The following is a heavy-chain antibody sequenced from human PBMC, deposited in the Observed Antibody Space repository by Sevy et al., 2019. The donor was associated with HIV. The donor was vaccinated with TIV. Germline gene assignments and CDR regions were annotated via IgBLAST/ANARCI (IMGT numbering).Heavy chain of an antibody. CDR1: GFTFSSYN. D-gene: IGHD3-22*01. CDR2: ISSSSSYI. J-gene: IGHJ6*03. Sequence: GGSLRLSCAASGFTFSSYNMNWVRQAPGKGLEWVSSISSSSSYIYYADSVKGRFTISRDNAKNSLYLQMNSLRAEDTAVYYCARDRGSPDSSGYLVMDVWGKGTTVTVSS. V-gene: IGHV3-21*01. CDR3: ARDRGSPDSSGYLVMDV.